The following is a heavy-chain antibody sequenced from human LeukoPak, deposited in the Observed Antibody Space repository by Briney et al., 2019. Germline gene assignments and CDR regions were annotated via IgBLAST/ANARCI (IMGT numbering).Heavy chain of an antibody. CDR1: GFTFSSYE. J-gene: IGHJ3*02. V-gene: IGHV3-48*03. CDR2: ISSSGSTI. Sequence: GGSLRLSCAASGFTFSSYEMNWVRQAPGKGLEWVSYISSSGSTIYYADSVKGRFTIYRDNAKNSLYLQMNSLRAEDTAVYYCARDWFQDAFDIWGQGTMVTVSS. D-gene: IGHD3-10*01. CDR3: ARDWFQDAFDI.